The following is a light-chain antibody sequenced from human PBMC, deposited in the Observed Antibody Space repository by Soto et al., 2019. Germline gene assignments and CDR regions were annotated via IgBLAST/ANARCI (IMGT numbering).Light chain of an antibody. Sequence: DIQMTQSPSSLSAYVGDIVTITCRASQSISVYLNWYQQKPGKAPNLLIYSSSSLESAVPSRFSGSGSGTDFTLTISSLQPEDFANYFCQQSYSRPRAFGQGTKVEI. CDR3: QQSYSRPRA. V-gene: IGKV1-39*01. CDR1: QSISVY. J-gene: IGKJ1*01. CDR2: SSS.